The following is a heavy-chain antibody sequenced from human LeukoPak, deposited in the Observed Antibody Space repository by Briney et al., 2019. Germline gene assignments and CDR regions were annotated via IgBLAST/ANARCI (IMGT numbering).Heavy chain of an antibody. J-gene: IGHJ4*02. D-gene: IGHD4-17*01. CDR1: GFTFSDYS. V-gene: IGHV3-23*01. Sequence: PGESLRLSCAASGFTFSDYSMNWVRQAPGKGLEWVSAISGSGGSTYYADSVKGRFTISRDNSKNTLYLQMNSLRAEDTAVYYCAKGTMVTTWDWGQGTLVTVSS. CDR3: AKGTMVTTWD. CDR2: ISGSGGST.